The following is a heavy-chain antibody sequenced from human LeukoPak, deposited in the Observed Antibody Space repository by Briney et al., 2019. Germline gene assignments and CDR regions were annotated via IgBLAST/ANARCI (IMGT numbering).Heavy chain of an antibody. CDR2: IIPIFGTA. CDR3: ARDMVDTAMPAQYNWFDP. D-gene: IGHD5-18*01. Sequence: ASVKVSCKASGGTFSSYAISWVRQAPGQGLEWMGGIIPIFGTANYAQKFQGRVTITADESTSTAYMELSSLRSEDTAVYYCARDMVDTAMPAQYNWFDPWGQGTLVTVSA. V-gene: IGHV1-69*13. J-gene: IGHJ5*02. CDR1: GGTFSSYA.